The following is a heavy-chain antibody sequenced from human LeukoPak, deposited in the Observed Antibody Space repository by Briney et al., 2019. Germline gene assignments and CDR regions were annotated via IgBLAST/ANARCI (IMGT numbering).Heavy chain of an antibody. J-gene: IGHJ4*02. CDR3: AKAGNWNYREYFDY. CDR2: ISGSGGST. CDR1: GFTFSSYA. D-gene: IGHD1-7*01. Sequence: GGSLRLSCAASGFTFSSYAMSWVRQAPGKGLEWVSAISGSGGSTDYADSVKGRFNISRDNSKHTLYLQMNSLKAEDTAVYYCAKAGNWNYREYFDYWGQGTLVTVSS. V-gene: IGHV3-23*01.